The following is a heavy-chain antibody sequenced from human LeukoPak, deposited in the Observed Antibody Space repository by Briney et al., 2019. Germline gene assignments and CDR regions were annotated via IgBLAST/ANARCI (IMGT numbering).Heavy chain of an antibody. CDR3: ARPHLRRDYYYYYGMDV. Sequence: SETLSLTCAVYGGSFSGYYWSWIRQPPGKGLEWIGEINHNGSTNYNPSLTSRVTISVDTSKNQFSLKLSSVTAADTAVYYCARPHLRRDYYYYYGMDVWGKGTTVTVSS. CDR2: INHNGST. CDR1: GGSFSGYY. V-gene: IGHV4-34*01. J-gene: IGHJ6*04.